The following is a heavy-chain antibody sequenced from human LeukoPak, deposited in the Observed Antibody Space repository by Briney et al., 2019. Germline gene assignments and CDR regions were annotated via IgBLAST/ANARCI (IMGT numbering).Heavy chain of an antibody. J-gene: IGHJ3*02. CDR2: IKYDGSEK. CDR1: GFTLSSYW. CDR3: ARDVVPKPNGAFDI. D-gene: IGHD2-15*01. V-gene: IGHV3-7*01. Sequence: GGSLRLSCAASGFTLSSYWMSWVRQAPGKGLEWVANIKYDGSEKDYVDSVKGRFTISRDNAKNSLYLQMNSLRAEDTAAYYCARDVVPKPNGAFDIWGQGTMVTVSS.